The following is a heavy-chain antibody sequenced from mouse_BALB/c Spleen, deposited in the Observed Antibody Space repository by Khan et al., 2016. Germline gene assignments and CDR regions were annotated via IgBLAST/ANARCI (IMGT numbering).Heavy chain of an antibody. Sequence: EVQLLETGGGLVQPGGSRGLSCEGSGFTFSGFWMSWVRQTPGKTLEWIGDINSDGSAINYAPSIKDRFTIFRDNDKSTLYLQMSNVRSEDTATYFCMRLRYYFVYWGQGTTLTVSS. D-gene: IGHD1-1*01. CDR1: GFTFSGFW. V-gene: IGHV11-2*02. CDR2: INSDGSAI. CDR3: MRLRYYFVY. J-gene: IGHJ2*01.